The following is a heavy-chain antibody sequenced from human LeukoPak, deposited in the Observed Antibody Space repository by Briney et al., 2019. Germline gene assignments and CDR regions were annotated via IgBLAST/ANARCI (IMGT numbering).Heavy chain of an antibody. D-gene: IGHD2-2*03. CDR1: GFTFSGYY. V-gene: IGHV3-11*04. CDR2: ISSSGSTI. CDR3: AKDLGYCSSTSCSVAFDI. J-gene: IGHJ3*02. Sequence: GGSLRLSCAASGFTFSGYYMSWIRQAPGKGLEWVSYISSSGSTIYYADSVKGRFTVSRDNSKNTLYMQMNSLRAEDTAVYYCAKDLGYCSSTSCSVAFDIWGQGTMVTVSS.